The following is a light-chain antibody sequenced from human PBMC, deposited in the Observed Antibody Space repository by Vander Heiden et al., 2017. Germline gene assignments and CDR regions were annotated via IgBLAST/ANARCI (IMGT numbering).Light chain of an antibody. J-gene: IGKJ1*01. Sequence: DLVMTQTPLSSPVTLGQPAALSCKSSQSLVHSDGYTDLSWLRQRAGQPPRILIYKISDRFSGVPERFSGRGAGTDFTLKIGRVEAEDVGVYYCMQTAPLSRTLGQGTKVEIK. CDR2: KIS. CDR1: QSLVHSDGYTD. CDR3: MQTAPLSRT. V-gene: IGKV2-24*01.